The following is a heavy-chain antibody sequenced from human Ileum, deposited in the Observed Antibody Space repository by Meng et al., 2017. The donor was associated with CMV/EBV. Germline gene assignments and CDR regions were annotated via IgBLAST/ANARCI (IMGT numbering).Heavy chain of an antibody. V-gene: IGHV4-4*07. CDR3: ARERGDDSGYNFDS. CDR1: GGFFSGFF. Sequence: QVQLQESGPGLVKPSETLSLTCSVSGGFFSGFFWTWIRQPAGKGLEWIGRIYSTGGTNYNPSFESRVTISLDGSNNQFSLKLNSVTAADTAIYYCARERGDDSGYNFDSWGQGTLVTVSS. D-gene: IGHD3-22*01. CDR2: IYSTGGT. J-gene: IGHJ4*02.